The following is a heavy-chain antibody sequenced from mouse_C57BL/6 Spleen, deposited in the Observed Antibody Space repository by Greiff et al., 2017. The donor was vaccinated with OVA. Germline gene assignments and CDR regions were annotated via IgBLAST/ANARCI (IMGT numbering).Heavy chain of an antibody. Sequence: DVKLQESGPGLVKPSQSLSLTCSVTGYSITSGYYWNWIRQFPGNKLEWMGYISYDGSNNYNPSLKNRSSITRDTAKNQFFLKLNSVTTEDTATYYCARGERYYAMDDWGQGTSVTVSS. CDR3: ARGERYYAMDD. CDR2: ISYDGSN. CDR1: GYSITSGYY. J-gene: IGHJ4*01. V-gene: IGHV3-6*01.